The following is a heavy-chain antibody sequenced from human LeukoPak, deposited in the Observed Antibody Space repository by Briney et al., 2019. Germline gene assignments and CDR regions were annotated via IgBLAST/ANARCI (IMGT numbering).Heavy chain of an antibody. V-gene: IGHV3-23*01. CDR1: GFTFSSYA. J-gene: IGHJ4*02. Sequence: GGSLRLSCAASGFTFSSYAMSWVRQAPGKGLEWVSAISGSGVATYYADSVKGRFTISRDNSKNTLYLQMNSLRAGDTAVYYCAKGNYDIWSGYPGLSYFDYWGQGTLVTVSS. D-gene: IGHD3-3*01. CDR2: ISGSGVAT. CDR3: AKGNYDIWSGYPGLSYFDY.